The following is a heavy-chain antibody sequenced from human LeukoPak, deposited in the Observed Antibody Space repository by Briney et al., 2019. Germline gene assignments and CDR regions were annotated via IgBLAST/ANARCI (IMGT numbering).Heavy chain of an antibody. Sequence: SGGSLRLSCAASGFTFSSYAMSWVRQAPGKGLEWVSAISGSGGSTYYADSVKGRFTISRDNSKNTLYLQMNSLRAEDTAVYYCAKDQGLWLAPYYYYGMDVWGQGTTVTVSS. J-gene: IGHJ6*02. CDR2: ISGSGGST. CDR3: AKDQGLWLAPYYYYGMDV. V-gene: IGHV3-23*01. D-gene: IGHD6-19*01. CDR1: GFTFSSYA.